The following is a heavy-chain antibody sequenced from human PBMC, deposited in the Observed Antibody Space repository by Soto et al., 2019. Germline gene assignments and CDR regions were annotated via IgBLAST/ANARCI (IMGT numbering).Heavy chain of an antibody. J-gene: IGHJ4*02. V-gene: IGHV3-30-3*01. CDR1: GFTFSSYA. Sequence: GGSLRLSCAASGFTFSSYAMHWVRQAPGKGLEWVAVISYDGSNKYYADSVKGRFTISRYNSKNTLYLQMNSLRAEDTAVYYCAHRFVAARPRVVDYWGQGTLVTVSS. CDR3: AHRFVAARPRVVDY. CDR2: ISYDGSNK. D-gene: IGHD6-6*01.